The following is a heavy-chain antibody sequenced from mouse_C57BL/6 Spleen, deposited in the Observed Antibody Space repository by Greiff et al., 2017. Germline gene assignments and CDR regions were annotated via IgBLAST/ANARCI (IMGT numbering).Heavy chain of an antibody. D-gene: IGHD2-5*01. V-gene: IGHV1-72*01. Sequence: QVQLQQPGAELVKPGASVKLSCKASGYTFTSYWMSWVKPRPGRGLEWFGRIASNSGGTKEKETVKCKGTLTIDKPSSTAYMQFSSLTSDDSAVYTCARSGHYSIYWSFDFWGTGTTLTVSS. CDR1: GYTFTSYW. CDR3: ARSGHYSIYWSFDF. CDR2: IASNSGGT. J-gene: IGHJ1*03.